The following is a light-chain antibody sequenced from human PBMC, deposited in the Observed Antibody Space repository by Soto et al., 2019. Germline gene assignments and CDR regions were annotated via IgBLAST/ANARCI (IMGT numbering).Light chain of an antibody. CDR2: GAS. V-gene: IGKV3-15*01. CDR1: QSVNNN. Sequence: EIVMTQSPATLSVSPGERATLSCRASQSVNNNLAWYQQKPGQAPRLLIYGASTRATGIPARFSGSGSGTEFTLTISSLQSEDVAVYYCQQYHYWWTFGQGTKVEIK. CDR3: QQYHYWWT. J-gene: IGKJ1*01.